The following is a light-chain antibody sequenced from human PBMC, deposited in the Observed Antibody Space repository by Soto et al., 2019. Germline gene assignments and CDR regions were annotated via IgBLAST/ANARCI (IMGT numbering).Light chain of an antibody. V-gene: IGLV4-69*01. CDR3: QTWGTGIVV. CDR1: SGHSSYA. J-gene: IGLJ2*01. Sequence: QPVLTQSPSASASLGASVKLTCTLSSGHSSYAIAWHQQQPEQGPRYLMKLNSDVSHIKGDGIPDRFSGSSSGAERYLTISSLQSEDEADYYCQTWGTGIVVFGGGTKLTVL. CDR2: LNSDVSH.